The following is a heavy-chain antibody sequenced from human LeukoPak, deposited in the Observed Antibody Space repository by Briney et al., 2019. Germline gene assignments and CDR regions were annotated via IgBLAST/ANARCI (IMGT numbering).Heavy chain of an antibody. V-gene: IGHV3-9*01. Sequence: GGSLRLSCAASGFTFDDYAMHWVRQAPGKGLEWVSGISWNSGSIGYADSVKGRFIISRDNAKNSLYLQMNSLRAEDTALYYCAKDTGRITIFGVVTTSAFDIWGQGTMVTVSS. CDR3: AKDTGRITIFGVVTTSAFDI. CDR1: GFTFDDYA. J-gene: IGHJ3*02. D-gene: IGHD3-3*01. CDR2: ISWNSGSI.